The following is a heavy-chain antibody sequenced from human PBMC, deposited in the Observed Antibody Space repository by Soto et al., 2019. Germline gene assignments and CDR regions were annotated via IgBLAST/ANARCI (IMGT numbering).Heavy chain of an antibody. CDR3: ARGRQFSSVQIAY. D-gene: IGHD6-25*01. CDR1: GFTYTSSA. V-gene: IGHV1-3*01. Sequence: ASVKVSCKASGFTYTSSAMHWVRQAPGQRLEWMGWINAGNGNTKYSQKFQGRVTITRDTSASTAYMELSSLRSEDTAVYYCARGRQFSSVQIAYWGQGTLVTVSS. CDR2: INAGNGNT. J-gene: IGHJ4*02.